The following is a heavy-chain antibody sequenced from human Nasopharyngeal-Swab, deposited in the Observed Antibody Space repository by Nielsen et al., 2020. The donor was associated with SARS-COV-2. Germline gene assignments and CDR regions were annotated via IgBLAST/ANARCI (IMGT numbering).Heavy chain of an antibody. CDR3: ARGEDTRNYYDSSATDAFDI. CDR1: GGSFSGYY. J-gene: IGHJ3*02. Sequence: SETLSLTCAVYGGSFSGYYWSWIRQPPGKGLEWIGEINHSGSTNYNPSLKSRVTISVDTSKNQFSLKLSSVTAADTAVYYCARGEDTRNYYDSSATDAFDIWGQGTMVTVSS. CDR2: INHSGST. D-gene: IGHD3-22*01. V-gene: IGHV4-34*01.